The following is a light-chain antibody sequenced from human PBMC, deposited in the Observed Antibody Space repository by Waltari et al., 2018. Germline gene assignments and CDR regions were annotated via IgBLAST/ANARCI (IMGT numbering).Light chain of an antibody. Sequence: DIQMTQFPATLSASVGDRVTITCRASQSISDWLAWFQQKPGKAPKLLIYKASTLHTGVPSRFSGSGSGSEFTLTFNSLQADDFATYFCQQYDAYPYTFGQGTKLEI. CDR2: KAS. J-gene: IGKJ2*01. CDR3: QQYDAYPYT. CDR1: QSISDW. V-gene: IGKV1-5*03.